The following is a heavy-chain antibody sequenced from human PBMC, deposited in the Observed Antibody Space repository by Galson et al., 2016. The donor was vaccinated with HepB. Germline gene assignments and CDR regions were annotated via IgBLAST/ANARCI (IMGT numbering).Heavy chain of an antibody. CDR2: VYWDDDT. D-gene: IGHD6-13*01. CDR1: GFSLSTSGVG. CDR3: AHIVATAGSYFDY. V-gene: IGHV2-5*02. Sequence: PALVKPPQTLTLTCSFSGFSLSTSGVGVAWIRQPPGKALEWFALVYWDDDTRYSPSLKSRLTLTKDTSKNQVVLTMTNVDPLDTGTYYCAHIVATAGSYFDYWGQGILVTVSS. J-gene: IGHJ4*02.